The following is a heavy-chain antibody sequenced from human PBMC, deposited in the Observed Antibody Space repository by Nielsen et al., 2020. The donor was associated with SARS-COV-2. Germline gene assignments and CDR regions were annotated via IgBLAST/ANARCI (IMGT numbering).Heavy chain of an antibody. V-gene: IGHV3-21*04. CDR2: ISSSSSYI. CDR1: GFTFSSYS. CDR3: AKKLGSSSSWNDAFDI. Sequence: GESLKISCAASGFTFSSYSMNWVRQAPGKGLEWVSSISSSSSYIYYADSVKGRFTISRDNSKNTLYLQMNSLRAEDTAVYYCAKKLGSSSSWNDAFDIWGQGTMVTVSS. J-gene: IGHJ3*02. D-gene: IGHD6-13*01.